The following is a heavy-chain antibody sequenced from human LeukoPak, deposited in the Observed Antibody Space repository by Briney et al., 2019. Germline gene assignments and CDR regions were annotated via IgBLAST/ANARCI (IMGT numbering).Heavy chain of an antibody. Sequence: PGGSLRLSCAASGFTFSTHSMNWVRQAPGKGLEWVSSISSSSNYIYYADSVKGRFTISRDNAKNSLYLQMNSLRAEDTAVYYCARDSQSSGWYNNAFDIWGQGTMVTVSS. D-gene: IGHD6-19*01. CDR1: GFTFSTHS. CDR2: ISSSSNYI. J-gene: IGHJ3*02. V-gene: IGHV3-21*01. CDR3: ARDSQSSGWYNNAFDI.